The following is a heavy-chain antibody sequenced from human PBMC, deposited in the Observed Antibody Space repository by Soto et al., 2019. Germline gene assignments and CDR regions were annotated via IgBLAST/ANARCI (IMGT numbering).Heavy chain of an antibody. D-gene: IGHD5-18*01. CDR3: VKLSDTAGEYGMDV. CDR2: ISYDGSNK. Sequence: QVQLVESGGGVVQPGRSLRLSCAASGFTFSSYGMHWVRQAPGKGLEWVAVISYDGSNKYYADSVKGRFTISRDNSKNTLYLQMNSLRAEDTAVYYCVKLSDTAGEYGMDVWGQGTTVTVSS. CDR1: GFTFSSYG. V-gene: IGHV3-30*18. J-gene: IGHJ6*02.